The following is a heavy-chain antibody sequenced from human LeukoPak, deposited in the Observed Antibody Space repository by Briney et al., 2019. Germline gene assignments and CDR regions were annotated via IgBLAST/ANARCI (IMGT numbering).Heavy chain of an antibody. V-gene: IGHV3-53*01. Sequence: HSGGSLRLSCAASGFTVSSNYKSWLPQAPGKGLEGVSIIYSGGSTYYADSVKGRFTISRDNSKSTLYLQMNSLRAEDTAVYYCARDGDWFDLWGQGTLVTVFS. CDR3: ARDGDWFDL. D-gene: IGHD3-3*01. J-gene: IGHJ5*02. CDR2: IYSGGST. CDR1: GFTVSSNY.